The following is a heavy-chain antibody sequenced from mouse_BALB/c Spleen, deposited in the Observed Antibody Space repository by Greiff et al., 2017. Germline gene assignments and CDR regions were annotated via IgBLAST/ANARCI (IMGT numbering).Heavy chain of an antibody. J-gene: IGHJ4*01. V-gene: IGHV3-5*02. CDR3: ARTLGYYAMDY. Sequence: VQLKESGPGLVKPSQTVSLTCTVTGISITTGNYRWSWIRQFPGNKLEWIGYIYYSGTITYNPSLTSRTTITRDTSKNQFFLEMNSLTAEDTATYYCARTLGYYAMDYWGQGTSVTVSS. CDR2: IYYSGTI. CDR1: GISITTGNYR. D-gene: IGHD4-1*01.